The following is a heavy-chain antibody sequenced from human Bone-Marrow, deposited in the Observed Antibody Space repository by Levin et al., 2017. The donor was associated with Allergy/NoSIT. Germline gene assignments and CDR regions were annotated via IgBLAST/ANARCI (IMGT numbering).Heavy chain of an antibody. J-gene: IGHJ4*02. D-gene: IGHD4-17*01. CDR3: AKGLTWDGSVTTTFHN. CDR2: VNGDGDRT. V-gene: IGHV3-23*01. CDR1: EFTFSSYA. Sequence: SCVASEFTFSSYAMTWVRQAPGKGLEWVSSVNGDGDRTYHADSVKGRFTISRDNSKNTLYLQMNRLRAEDTGLYYCAKGLTWDGSVTTTFHNWGQGTLVTVSS.